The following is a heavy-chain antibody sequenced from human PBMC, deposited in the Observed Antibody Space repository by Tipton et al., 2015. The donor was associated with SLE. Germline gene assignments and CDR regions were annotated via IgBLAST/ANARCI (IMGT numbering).Heavy chain of an antibody. Sequence: QSGPEVKKPGASVKVSCKASQYTFTDFDVNWVRQATGQGLEWMGWMNPKTGKTHYAQKFQGRVTMTRHTSTSTAYMELSGLRFEDAAVYYCARGVFGGFSLAPWGQGTLVIVSS. CDR1: QYTFTDFD. CDR2: MNPKTGKT. V-gene: IGHV1-8*01. D-gene: IGHD4-23*01. CDR3: ARGVFGGFSLAP. J-gene: IGHJ5*02.